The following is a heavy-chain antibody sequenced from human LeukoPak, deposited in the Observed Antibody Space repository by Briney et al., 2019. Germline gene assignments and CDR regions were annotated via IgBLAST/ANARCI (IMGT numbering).Heavy chain of an antibody. CDR1: GFTFSSYA. D-gene: IGHD3-22*01. CDR3: ETDYYDSSGYYGY. CDR2: FSGSGGST. J-gene: IGHJ4*02. V-gene: IGHV3-23*01. Sequence: GGSLRLSCAASGFTFSSYAMSWVRQARGKGLEWVSAFSGSGGSTYYADSVKGRFTISRDNSKNTLYLQMNSLRAEDTAVYYCETDYYDSSGYYGYWGQGTLVTVSS.